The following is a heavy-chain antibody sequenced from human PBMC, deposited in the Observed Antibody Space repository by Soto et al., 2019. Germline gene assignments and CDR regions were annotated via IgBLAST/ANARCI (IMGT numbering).Heavy chain of an antibody. CDR1: GGSISSYY. D-gene: IGHD3-3*01. J-gene: IGHJ3*02. CDR2: IYYSGST. V-gene: IGHV4-59*01. CDR3: ARVETSHDAFDI. Sequence: PSETLSLTCTVSGGSISSYYWSWIRQPPGKGLEWIGYIYYSGSTNYNPSLKSRVTISVDTSKNQFSLKLSSVTAADTAVYYCARVETSHDAFDIWGQGTMVTVSS.